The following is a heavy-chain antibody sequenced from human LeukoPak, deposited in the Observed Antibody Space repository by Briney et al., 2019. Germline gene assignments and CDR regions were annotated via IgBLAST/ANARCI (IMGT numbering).Heavy chain of an antibody. Sequence: GGSLRLSCAASGFSFSGYWMTWVRQAPGKGLEWVANMNQDGSEKYYADSVKGRFTISRDNAKNSLYLQMNSLRAEDTAVYYCATVIQWGIDYWGQGTLVTVSS. D-gene: IGHD5-12*01. CDR3: ATVIQWGIDY. CDR1: GFSFSGYW. V-gene: IGHV3-7*01. CDR2: MNQDGSEK. J-gene: IGHJ4*02.